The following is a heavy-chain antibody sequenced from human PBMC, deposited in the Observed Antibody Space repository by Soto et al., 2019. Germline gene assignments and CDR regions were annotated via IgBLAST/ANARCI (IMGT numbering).Heavy chain of an antibody. J-gene: IGHJ4*02. Sequence: ASVKVSCKASGFTFTSSAVQWVRQARGQRLEWIGWIVVGSGNTNYAQKFQERVTITRDMSTSTAYMELSSLRSEDTTVYYCAATNYVISVYLYIYFDSWGQGTLVTVPS. V-gene: IGHV1-58*01. D-gene: IGHD3-22*01. CDR2: IVVGSGNT. CDR1: GFTFTSSA. CDR3: AATNYVISVYLYIYFDS.